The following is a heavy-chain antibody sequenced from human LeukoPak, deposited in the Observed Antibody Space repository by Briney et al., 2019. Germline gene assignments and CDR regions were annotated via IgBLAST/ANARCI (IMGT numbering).Heavy chain of an antibody. J-gene: IGHJ4*02. V-gene: IGHV3-66*02. D-gene: IGHD3-16*01. CDR3: ARTDYSHFDY. CDR1: GFTVSSNY. Sequence: GGSLRLSCAASGFTVSSNYMNWVRQAPGKGLEWVSIIYSGGSTYYADSVKGRFTIPRDNSKNTLYLQMNSLRVEDTAVYYCARTDYSHFDYWGQGTLVTVSS. CDR2: IYSGGST.